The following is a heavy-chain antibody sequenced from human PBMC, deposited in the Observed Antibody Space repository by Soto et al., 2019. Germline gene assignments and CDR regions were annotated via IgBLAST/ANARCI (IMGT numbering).Heavy chain of an antibody. CDR1: GDSINNGSYY. V-gene: IGHV4-39*01. D-gene: IGHD2-21*02. Sequence: WETLSLTCTVTGDSINNGSYYWGWIRQPPGKGLEWIGSIYYSGSTYNNPSLKSRVSMSVDTSKNQFSLKLRSVTAADTALYYCARQRTSVVTQAYFDSWGQGSLVTVSS. CDR2: IYYSGST. J-gene: IGHJ4*02. CDR3: ARQRTSVVTQAYFDS.